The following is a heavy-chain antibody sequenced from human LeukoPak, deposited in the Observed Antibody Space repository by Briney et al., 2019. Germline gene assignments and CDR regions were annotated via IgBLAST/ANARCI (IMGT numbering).Heavy chain of an antibody. J-gene: IGHJ6*03. CDR3: ARGGSSGWDYYYYYYYMDV. Sequence: ASVKVSCKTSGYTFSDYYIHWIRQAPGQGLEWVGWINPNSGDTDYAQKFQGRVTMTRNTSISTAYMELSSLRSEDTAVYYCARGGSSGWDYYYYYYYMDVWGKGTTVTISS. CDR2: INPNSGDT. D-gene: IGHD6-19*01. V-gene: IGHV1-8*02. CDR1: GYTFSDYY.